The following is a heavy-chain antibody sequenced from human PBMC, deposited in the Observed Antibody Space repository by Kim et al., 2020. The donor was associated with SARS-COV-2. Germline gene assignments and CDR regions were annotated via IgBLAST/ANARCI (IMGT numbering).Heavy chain of an antibody. J-gene: IGHJ6*03. D-gene: IGHD3-10*01. CDR2: IHYSGST. CDR3: ARDRGGLKHYMDV. V-gene: IGHV4-59*01. CDR1: GGSISRDY. Sequence: SETLSLTCSVSGGSISRDYWSWIRQPPGKGLEWIGYIHYSGSTTYNPSLESRVAISIDTSKNQFSLNLRSVTAADTALYYFARDRGGLKHYMDVWGKGT.